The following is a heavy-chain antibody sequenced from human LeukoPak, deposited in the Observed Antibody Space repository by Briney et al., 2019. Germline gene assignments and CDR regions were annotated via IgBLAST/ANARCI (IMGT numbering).Heavy chain of an antibody. D-gene: IGHD1-1*01. CDR3: ARYVRPMRRYERSPPDAFDI. CDR1: GGSISSYY. CDR2: IYSRGST. J-gene: IGHJ3*02. V-gene: IGHV4-4*07. Sequence: SETLSLTCTVSGGSISSYYWSWIRQPAGKGLEWIGRIYSRGSTNYNPSLKSRVTISVDTSKNQFSLKLSSVTAADTAVYYCARYVRPMRRYERSPPDAFDIWGQGTMVTVSS.